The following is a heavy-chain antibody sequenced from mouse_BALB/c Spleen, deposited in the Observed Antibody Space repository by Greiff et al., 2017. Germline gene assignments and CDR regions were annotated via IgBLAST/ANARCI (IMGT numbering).Heavy chain of an antibody. Sequence: QVQLQQSGAELMKPGASVKISCKATGYTFSSYWIEWVKQRPGHGLEWIGEILPGSGSTNYNEKFKGKATFTADTSSNTAYMQLSSLTSEDSAVYYCARWEVRREWYFDVWGAGTTVTVSS. CDR1: GYTFSSYW. D-gene: IGHD2-14*01. V-gene: IGHV1-9*01. J-gene: IGHJ1*01. CDR2: ILPGSGST. CDR3: ARWEVRREWYFDV.